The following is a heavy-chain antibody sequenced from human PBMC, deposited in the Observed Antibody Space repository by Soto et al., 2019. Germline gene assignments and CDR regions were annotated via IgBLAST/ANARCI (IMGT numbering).Heavy chain of an antibody. CDR1: GYTFTSYD. Sequence: ASVKVSCKASGYTFTSYDINWVRQATGQGLEWMGWMNPNSGNTGYAQKFQGRVTMTRNTSISTAYMELSSLRSEDTAVYYCARGPIRYYDILTGYYWNYYMDVWGKGTTVTVSS. V-gene: IGHV1-8*01. D-gene: IGHD3-9*01. J-gene: IGHJ6*03. CDR2: MNPNSGNT. CDR3: ARGPIRYYDILTGYYWNYYMDV.